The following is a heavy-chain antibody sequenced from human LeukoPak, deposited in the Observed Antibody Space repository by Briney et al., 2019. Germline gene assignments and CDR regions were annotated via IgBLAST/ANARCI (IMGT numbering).Heavy chain of an antibody. CDR2: IIPIFGTA. V-gene: IGHV1-69*13. Sequence: RASVKVSCKASGGTFSSYAISWVRQAPGQGLEWMGGIIPIFGTANYAQKFQGRVTITADESTSTAYMELSSLRSEDTAVYYCARRQTYYYDSSGHNWFDPWGQGTLVTVSS. D-gene: IGHD3-22*01. J-gene: IGHJ5*02. CDR3: ARRQTYYYDSSGHNWFDP. CDR1: GGTFSSYA.